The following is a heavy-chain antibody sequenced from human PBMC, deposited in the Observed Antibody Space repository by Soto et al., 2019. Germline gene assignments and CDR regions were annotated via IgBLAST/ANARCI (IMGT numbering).Heavy chain of an antibody. D-gene: IGHD3-10*01. CDR1: GFTFSSYG. V-gene: IGHV3-33*01. J-gene: IGHJ4*02. CDR2: IWYDGSNK. Sequence: GGSLRLSCAASGFTFSSYGMHWVRQAPGKGLEWVAVIWYDGSNKYYADSVKGRFTISRDNSKNTLYLQMNSLRAEDTAVYYCARPADGEVRGVITAFDYWGQGTLVTVSS. CDR3: ARPADGEVRGVITAFDY.